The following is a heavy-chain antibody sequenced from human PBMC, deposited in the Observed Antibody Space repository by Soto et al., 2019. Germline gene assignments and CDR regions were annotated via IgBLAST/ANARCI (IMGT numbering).Heavy chain of an antibody. Sequence: HPGGSLRLSCAASGFTFSSYEMNWVRQAPGKGLEWVSYISSSGSTIYYADSVKGRFTISRDNAKNSLYLQMNSLRAEDTAVYYCATRGSPVDAFDIWGQGTMVTVSS. CDR2: ISSSGSTI. D-gene: IGHD3-16*01. CDR3: ATRGSPVDAFDI. V-gene: IGHV3-48*03. CDR1: GFTFSSYE. J-gene: IGHJ3*02.